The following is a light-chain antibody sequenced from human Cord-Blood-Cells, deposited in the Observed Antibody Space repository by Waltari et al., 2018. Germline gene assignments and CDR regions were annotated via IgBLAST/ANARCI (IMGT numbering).Light chain of an antibody. CDR2: DAY. J-gene: IGKJ1*01. CDR1: QSVSSY. Sequence: EIVLTQSPATLSLSPGERATLSCRASQSVSSYLAWYQQKPGQAPRLRIYDAYNRATGIPARFSGSGSGTDFTLTISSLEPEDFAVYYCQQRSNWPRTFGQGTKVEIK. CDR3: QQRSNWPRT. V-gene: IGKV3-11*01.